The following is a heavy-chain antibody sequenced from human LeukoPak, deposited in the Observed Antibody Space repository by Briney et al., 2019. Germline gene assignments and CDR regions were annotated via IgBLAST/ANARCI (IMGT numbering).Heavy chain of an antibody. V-gene: IGHV1-2*02. CDR1: GYTFAGQF. Sequence: GASVKVSCKTSGYTFAGQFIHWVRQAPGQGLEWMGWINPNSGGTKYAQKFQGRVTMTRDTSSSTAYMELSRLRTDDTAVYYCARDAYSGFAFYDHGMDVWGQGTTVTVSS. CDR2: INPNSGGT. D-gene: IGHD1-26*01. CDR3: ARDAYSGFAFYDHGMDV. J-gene: IGHJ6*02.